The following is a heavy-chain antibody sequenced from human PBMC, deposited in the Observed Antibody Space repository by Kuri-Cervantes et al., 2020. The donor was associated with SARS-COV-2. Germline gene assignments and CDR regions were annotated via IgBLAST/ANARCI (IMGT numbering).Heavy chain of an antibody. V-gene: IGHV3-30*02. CDR1: GFTFSSYG. Sequence: GESLKISCAASGFTFSSYGMHWVRQAPGKGLEWVAFIRYDGSNKYYADSVKGRFTISRDNSKNTLYPQMNSLRAEDTAVYYCAKDRHSIVRGHPIDYWGQGTLVTVSS. J-gene: IGHJ4*02. D-gene: IGHD3-10*01. CDR3: AKDRHSIVRGHPIDY. CDR2: IRYDGSNK.